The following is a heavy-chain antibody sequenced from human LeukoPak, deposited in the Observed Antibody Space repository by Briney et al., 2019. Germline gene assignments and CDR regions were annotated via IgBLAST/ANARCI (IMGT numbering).Heavy chain of an antibody. D-gene: IGHD1-7*01. CDR2: TVSEIDGGTT. CDR1: GFTFNYAW. CDR3: TTDEDWNYARKDV. V-gene: IGHV3-15*04. Sequence: GGSLRLSCAASGFTFNYAWMSWVRQVPGKGLEWVGQTVSEIDGGTTDYAAPVKGRFTISRDDSKSTLYLQMNSLKIEDTAVYYCTTDEDWNYARKDVWGRGATVIVSS. J-gene: IGHJ6*02.